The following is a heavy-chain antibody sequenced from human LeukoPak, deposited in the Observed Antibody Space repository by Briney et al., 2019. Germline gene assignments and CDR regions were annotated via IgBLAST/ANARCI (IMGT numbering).Heavy chain of an antibody. CDR2: INPNSGGT. CDR1: GYTFTGYY. J-gene: IGHJ3*02. V-gene: IGHV1-2*02. D-gene: IGHD3-3*01. CDR3: ARVDDFWSATGDAFDI. Sequence: ASVKVSCKASGYTFTGYYMHWVRQAPGQGLEWMGWINPNSGGTNYAQKLQGRVTMTTDTSTSTAYMELRSLRSDDTAVYYCARVDDFWSATGDAFDIWGQGTMVTVSS.